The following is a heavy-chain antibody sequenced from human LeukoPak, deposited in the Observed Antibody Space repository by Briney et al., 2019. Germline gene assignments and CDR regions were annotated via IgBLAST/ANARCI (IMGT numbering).Heavy chain of an antibody. CDR3: ASYRDSSGYYYVLYFDY. D-gene: IGHD3-22*01. Sequence: SETLSLTCTVSGGSLSSSSYYWGWIRQPPGKGLEWIGSIYYSGSTYYNPSLKSRVTISVDTSKNQFSLKLSSVTAADTAVYYCASYRDSSGYYYVLYFDYWGQGTLVTVSS. CDR2: IYYSGST. V-gene: IGHV4-39*01. CDR1: GGSLSSSSYY. J-gene: IGHJ4*02.